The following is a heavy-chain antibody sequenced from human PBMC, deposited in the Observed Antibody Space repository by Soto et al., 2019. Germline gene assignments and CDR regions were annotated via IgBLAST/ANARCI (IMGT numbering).Heavy chain of an antibody. Sequence: EVHLVESGGDLVQPGGSLRLSCAVSGITLSEYWLHWVRQVPGKGLVWVSRIHSDGTGITYADSVKGRFTISRDGAKNTLYLQMHSLRPEDTAVYYCVTILLDSWGQGTLVTVSS. V-gene: IGHV3-74*03. CDR1: GITLSEYW. CDR3: VTILLDS. D-gene: IGHD2-21*01. J-gene: IGHJ4*02. CDR2: IHSDGTGI.